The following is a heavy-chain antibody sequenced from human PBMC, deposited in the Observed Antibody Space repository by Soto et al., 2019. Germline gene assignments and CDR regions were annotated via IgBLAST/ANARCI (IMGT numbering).Heavy chain of an antibody. D-gene: IGHD5-18*01. J-gene: IGHJ6*02. Sequence: QVQLVQSGAEVKKPGSSVKVSCKASGGTFSSYAISWVRQAPGQGLEWMGGIIPIFGTANYAQKFQGRVTITAYESTRTAYMELSSLRSEDTAVYYCATQDVDTAMQTRGNYYGMDVWGQGTTVTVSS. CDR2: IIPIFGTA. V-gene: IGHV1-69*12. CDR1: GGTFSSYA. CDR3: ATQDVDTAMQTRGNYYGMDV.